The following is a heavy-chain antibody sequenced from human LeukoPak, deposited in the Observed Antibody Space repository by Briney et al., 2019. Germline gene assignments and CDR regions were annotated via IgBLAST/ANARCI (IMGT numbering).Heavy chain of an antibody. CDR3: ARDKGISRDDTFDY. CDR2: ISADNGNT. V-gene: IGHV1-18*01. CDR1: GYTLTTYG. D-gene: IGHD1-1*01. Sequence: ASVTVSCKASGYTLTTYGISWVRQAPGQGLEGMGWISADNGNTNYAQKLQGRVTMTTDRSTSTVYMELRSLRSDDTAFYYCARDKGISRDDTFDYWGQGTLVTVSS. J-gene: IGHJ4*02.